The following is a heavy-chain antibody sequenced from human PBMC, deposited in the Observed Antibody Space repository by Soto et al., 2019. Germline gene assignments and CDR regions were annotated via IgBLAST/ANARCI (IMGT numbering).Heavy chain of an antibody. Sequence: SSVMVSCTASGGTFSSYAISWVRQAPVQGLEWMGGIIPIFGTADYAQKFQGGVTITADESTRTSYLELSSLRSEDTAVYYFASLCSSGPGGYDIWGQGTMVTGSS. CDR3: ASLCSSGPGGYDI. D-gene: IGHD3-22*01. V-gene: IGHV1-69*13. J-gene: IGHJ3*02. CDR1: GGTFSSYA. CDR2: IIPIFGTA.